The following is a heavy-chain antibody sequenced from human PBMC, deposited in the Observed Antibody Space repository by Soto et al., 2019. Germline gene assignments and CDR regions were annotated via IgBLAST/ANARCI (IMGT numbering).Heavy chain of an antibody. Sequence: LSLTCTVSGGSISSGGYYWSWIRQHPGKGLEWIGYIYYSGSTYYNPSLKSRVTISVDTSKNQFSLKLSSVTAADTAVYYCGRPPYYGSGSYEGYWGQGTLVTVSS. V-gene: IGHV4-31*03. D-gene: IGHD3-10*01. J-gene: IGHJ4*02. CDR1: GGSISSGGYY. CDR3: GRPPYYGSGSYEGY. CDR2: IYYSGST.